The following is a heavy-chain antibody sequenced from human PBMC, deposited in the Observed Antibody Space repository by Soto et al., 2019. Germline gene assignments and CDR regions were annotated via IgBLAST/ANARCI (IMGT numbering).Heavy chain of an antibody. J-gene: IGHJ6*02. CDR1: VYSFTKYW. D-gene: IGHD5-12*01. Sequence: RGQSLKISCTRSVYSFTKYWIVCVLAVPVKVLDCMAIIYPDESDTRYSPSFQGQVTISADKSISTAYLQWSSLKASDTAMYYCVRMGFSGGGYLSYYYYGMDIWGQGTTVTVSS. CDR3: VRMGFSGGGYLSYYYYGMDI. CDR2: IYPDESDT. V-gene: IGHV5-51*01.